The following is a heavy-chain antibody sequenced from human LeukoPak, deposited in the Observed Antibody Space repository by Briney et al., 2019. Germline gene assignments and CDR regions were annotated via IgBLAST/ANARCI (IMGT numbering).Heavy chain of an antibody. D-gene: IGHD2-15*01. CDR2: IDIMDYYT. J-gene: IGHJ6*02. CDR3: ARRKGCSGGSYAEWNFDMDV. V-gene: IGHV5-10-1*01. CDR1: GYSFTRYW. Sequence: GESPKISCQGSGYSFTRYWMSWVRQIPGKGLEGVGRIDIMDYYTNYSPSSQSHVTISADKSIPTAYLQGSSLKASHTTNYFCARRKGCSGGSYAEWNFDMDVWGHGTTVTVSS.